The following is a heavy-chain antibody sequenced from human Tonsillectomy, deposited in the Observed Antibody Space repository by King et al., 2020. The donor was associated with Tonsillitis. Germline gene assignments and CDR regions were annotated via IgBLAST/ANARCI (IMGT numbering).Heavy chain of an antibody. CDR1: GGSISSDFYY. CDR2: VYASGTT. Sequence: LQLQESGPGLVKPSQTLSLTCTVSGGSISSDFYYWNWIRQPAGSGGLEWIGRVYASGTTNYNPSLKGRVTISVDTPKNQFSLRLTSVTAADTAVYYCATVPARSSYLDVWGKGTTVTVSS. V-gene: IGHV4-61*02. CDR3: ATVPARSSYLDV. D-gene: IGHD6-6*01. J-gene: IGHJ6*03.